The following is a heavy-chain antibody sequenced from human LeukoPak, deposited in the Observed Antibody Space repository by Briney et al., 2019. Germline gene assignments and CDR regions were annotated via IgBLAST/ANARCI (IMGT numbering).Heavy chain of an antibody. D-gene: IGHD4-17*01. V-gene: IGHV1-3*01. J-gene: IGHJ4*02. Sequence: GASVKVSCKASGYTFTSYAMHWVRQAPGQRLEWMGWINAGNGNTKYSHKFQGRVTITRDTSASTAYMELSSLRSEDTAVYYCARNYGDYIGIMAPFDYWGQGTLVTVSS. CDR1: GYTFTSYA. CDR2: INAGNGNT. CDR3: ARNYGDYIGIMAPFDY.